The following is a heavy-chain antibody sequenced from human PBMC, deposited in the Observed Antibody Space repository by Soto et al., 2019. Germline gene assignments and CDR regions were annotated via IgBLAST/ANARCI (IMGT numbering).Heavy chain of an antibody. Sequence: ESGGGVVQPGRSLRLSCAASGFTFSSYGMHWVRQAPGKGLEWVAVISYDGSNKYYADSVKGRFTISRDNSKNTLYLQMNSLRAEDTAVYYCAKDYEGSSWYFDLWGRGTLVTVSS. J-gene: IGHJ2*01. CDR1: GFTFSSYG. V-gene: IGHV3-30*18. D-gene: IGHD3-16*01. CDR3: AKDYEGSSWYFDL. CDR2: ISYDGSNK.